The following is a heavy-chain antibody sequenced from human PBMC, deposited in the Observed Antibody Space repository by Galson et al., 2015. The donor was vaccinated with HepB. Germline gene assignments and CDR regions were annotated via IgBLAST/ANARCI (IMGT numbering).Heavy chain of an antibody. CDR3: AREGGRQYYYDSSGYSNWFDP. Sequence: SLRLSCAASGFTFSSYAMHWVRQAPGKGLEWVAVISYDGSNKYYADSVKGRFTISRDNSKNTLYLQMNSLRAEDTAVYYCAREGGRQYYYDSSGYSNWFDPWGQGTLVTVSS. CDR2: ISYDGSNK. J-gene: IGHJ5*02. D-gene: IGHD3-22*01. CDR1: GFTFSSYA. V-gene: IGHV3-30*04.